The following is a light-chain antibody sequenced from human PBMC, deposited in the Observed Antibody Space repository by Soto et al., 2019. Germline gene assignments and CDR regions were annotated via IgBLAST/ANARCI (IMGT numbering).Light chain of an antibody. V-gene: IGKV1-39*01. J-gene: IGKJ1*01. CDR3: QQRYSSSWT. CDR2: AAS. Sequence: DIQMTQPPSSLSASVGDRVPITCRASQSISSYLNWYQQKPGKAPNLLIYAASSLQSGVPSRFSGSGSGTDFTLTISSLQPEDFATYYCQQRYSSSWTFGQGTTVEIK. CDR1: QSISSY.